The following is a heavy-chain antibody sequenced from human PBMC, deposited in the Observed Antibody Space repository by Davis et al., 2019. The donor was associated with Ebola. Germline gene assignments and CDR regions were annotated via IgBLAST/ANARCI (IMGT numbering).Heavy chain of an antibody. CDR2: IYSGGST. V-gene: IGHV3-66*01. CDR3: GAGEPAR. CDR1: GFTFSTYV. J-gene: IGHJ4*02. Sequence: GGSLRLSCAASGFTFSTYVIFWVRQAPGKGLEWVSVIYSGGSTYYADSVKGRFTISRDNSKNTLYLQMNSLRAEDTAVYYCGAGEPARWGQGTLVTVSS. D-gene: IGHD1-14*01.